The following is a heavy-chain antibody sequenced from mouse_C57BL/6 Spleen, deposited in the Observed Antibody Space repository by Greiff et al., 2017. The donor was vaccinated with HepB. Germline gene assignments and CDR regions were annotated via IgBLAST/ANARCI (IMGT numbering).Heavy chain of an antibody. D-gene: IGHD2-1*01. CDR1: GYTFTSYW. CDR2: IDPSDSYT. CDR3: ATIYYGNYILSY. Sequence: QVQLQQPGAELVRPGTSVKLSCKASGYTFTSYWMHWVKQRPGQGLEWIGVIDPSDSYTNYNQKFKGKATLTVDTSSSTAYMQLSSLTSEDSAVYYCATIYYGNYILSYWGQGTTLTVSS. J-gene: IGHJ2*01. V-gene: IGHV1-59*01.